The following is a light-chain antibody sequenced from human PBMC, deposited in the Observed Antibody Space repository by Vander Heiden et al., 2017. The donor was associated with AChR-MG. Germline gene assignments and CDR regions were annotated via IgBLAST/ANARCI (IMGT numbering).Light chain of an antibody. J-gene: IGKJ1*01. CDR1: QSISSSY. CDR2: GAF. Sequence: EIVLTQSPGTLSLSPGERATLSCRASQSISSSYLAWYQQKPGQAPRLLIYGAFSRATGISDRFSGSGSGTDFTLTISRLEPEDFAVYFCQNYDRSLAWTFGQGTKVEIK. CDR3: QNYDRSLAWT. V-gene: IGKV3-20*01.